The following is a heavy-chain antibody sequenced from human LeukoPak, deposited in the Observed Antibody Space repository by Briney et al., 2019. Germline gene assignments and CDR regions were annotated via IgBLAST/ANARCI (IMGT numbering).Heavy chain of an antibody. CDR2: IYYSGST. D-gene: IGHD3-10*01. CDR3: ARGPLRHYYGSGDDAFDI. CDR1: GGSISSYY. J-gene: IGHJ3*02. Sequence: KASETLSLTCTVSGGSISSYYWSWIRQPPGKGLEWIGYIYYSGSTNYNPSLKSRVTISVDTSKNQFSLKLSFVTAADTAVYYCARGPLRHYYGSGDDAFDIWGQGTMVTVSS. V-gene: IGHV4-59*01.